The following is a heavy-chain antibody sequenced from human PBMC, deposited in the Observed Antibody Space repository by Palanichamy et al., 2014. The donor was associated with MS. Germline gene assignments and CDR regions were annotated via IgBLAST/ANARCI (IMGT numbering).Heavy chain of an antibody. J-gene: IGHJ6*02. V-gene: IGHV1-69*04. CDR2: IIPILGIA. CDR3: ASPEGDSSGYYYRQGYYGMDV. Sequence: QVQLVQSGAEVKKPGSSVKVSCKASGGTFSSYAISWVRQAPGQGLEWMGRIIPILGIANYAQKFQGRVTITADKSTSTAYMELSSLRSEDAAVYYCASPEGDSSGYYYRQGYYGMDVWGQGTTVTVSS. D-gene: IGHD3-22*01. CDR1: GGTFSSYA.